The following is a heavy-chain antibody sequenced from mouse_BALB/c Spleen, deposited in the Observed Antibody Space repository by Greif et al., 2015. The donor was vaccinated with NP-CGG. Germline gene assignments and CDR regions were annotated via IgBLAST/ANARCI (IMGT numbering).Heavy chain of an antibody. V-gene: IGHV1-54*01. J-gene: IGHJ2*01. CDR1: GYAFTNYL. CDR3: ARGILRYGVIFDY. D-gene: IGHD1-1*01. Sequence: VNVVESGAELVRPGTSVKVSCKASGYAFTNYLIEWVKQRPGQGLEWIGVINPGSGGTNYNEKFKGKATLTADKSSSTAYMQLSSLTSDDSAVYFCARGILRYGVIFDYWGQGTTLTVSS. CDR2: INPGSGGT.